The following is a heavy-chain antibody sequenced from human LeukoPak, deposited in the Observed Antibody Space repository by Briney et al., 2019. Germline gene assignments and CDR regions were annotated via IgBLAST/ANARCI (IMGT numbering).Heavy chain of an antibody. Sequence: PSETLSLTCTVSGGSISSGGYYWSWIRQPPGKGLEWIGYIYHSGSTYYNPSLKSRVTISVDRSKNQFSLKLSSVTAADTAVYYCAREKKVEVAPGWFDPWGQGTLVTVSS. J-gene: IGHJ5*02. CDR3: AREKKVEVAPGWFDP. CDR2: IYHSGST. V-gene: IGHV4-30-2*01. CDR1: GGSISSGGYY. D-gene: IGHD2-15*01.